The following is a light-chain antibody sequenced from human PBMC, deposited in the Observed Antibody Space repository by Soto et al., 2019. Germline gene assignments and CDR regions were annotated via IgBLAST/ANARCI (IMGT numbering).Light chain of an antibody. CDR2: DVT. V-gene: IGLV2-14*01. Sequence: QSVLTQPASVSGTPGQSITIACTGTSSDVGGYNFVSWYQQHPGKAPKLMIYDVTIRPSGVSSRFSGSKSGNTASLTISGLQAEDEADYYCSSYTNSITLVYGTGTKVTVL. CDR3: SSYTNSITLV. J-gene: IGLJ1*01. CDR1: SSDVGGYNF.